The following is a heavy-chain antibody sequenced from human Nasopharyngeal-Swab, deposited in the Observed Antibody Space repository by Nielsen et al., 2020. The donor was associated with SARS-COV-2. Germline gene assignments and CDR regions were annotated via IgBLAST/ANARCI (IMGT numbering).Heavy chain of an antibody. CDR3: AKDRAYYYGSGSYWFDAFDI. CDR1: GFTFDDYA. D-gene: IGHD3-10*01. Sequence: SLKISCAASGFTFDDYAMQWIRQAQGKSLEWVSGISWNSGSIGYADSVKGRFTISRDNAKNSLYLQMNSLRAEDTALYYCAKDRAYYYGSGSYWFDAFDIWGQGTMVTVSS. CDR2: ISWNSGSI. V-gene: IGHV3-9*01. J-gene: IGHJ3*02.